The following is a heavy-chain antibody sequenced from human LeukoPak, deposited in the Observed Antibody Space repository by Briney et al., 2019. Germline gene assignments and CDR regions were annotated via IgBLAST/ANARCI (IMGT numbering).Heavy chain of an antibody. V-gene: IGHV4-38-2*01. CDR3: ARLEYYDFWSGYYASNWFDP. CDR2: IYHSGST. J-gene: IGHJ5*02. D-gene: IGHD3-3*01. CDR1: GYSISSGYY. Sequence: SETLSLTCAVSGYSISSGYYWGWIRQPPGKGLEWIGCIYHSGSTYYNPSLKSRVNISVDTSKNQFSLKLSSVTAADTAVYYCARLEYYDFWSGYYASNWFDPWGQGTLVTVSS.